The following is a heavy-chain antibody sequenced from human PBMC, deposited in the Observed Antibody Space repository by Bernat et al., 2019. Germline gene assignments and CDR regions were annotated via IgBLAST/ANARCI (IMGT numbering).Heavy chain of an antibody. Sequence: EVQLLESGGGLVQPGGSLRLSCAASGFTFSTYAMSWVRQAPGKGREWVSAISGCGGSTYYADSVKGRVTISRDNSKNTLYLQMSSLRAEDTAVYYCAKKPTSTGSHYHFDYWGQGTLVTVSS. CDR2: ISGCGGST. J-gene: IGHJ4*02. D-gene: IGHD1-26*01. CDR3: AKKPTSTGSHYHFDY. CDR1: GFTFSTYA. V-gene: IGHV3-23*01.